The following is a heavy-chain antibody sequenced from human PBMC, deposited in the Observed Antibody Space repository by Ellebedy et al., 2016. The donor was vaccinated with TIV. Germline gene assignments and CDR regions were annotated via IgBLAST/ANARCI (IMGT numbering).Heavy chain of an antibody. CDR3: ARDPALDY. Sequence: GESLKISCAASGFTFSSYWMTWVRQAPGKGLEWVANIKEDGSEKYYVDSVKGRFAISRDNAKNSLYLQMNSLRAEDTAVYYCARDPALDYWGQGTLVTVSS. V-gene: IGHV3-7*01. CDR2: IKEDGSEK. CDR1: GFTFSSYW. J-gene: IGHJ4*02.